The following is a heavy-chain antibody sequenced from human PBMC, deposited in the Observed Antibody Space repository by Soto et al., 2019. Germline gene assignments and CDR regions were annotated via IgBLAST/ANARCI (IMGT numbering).Heavy chain of an antibody. V-gene: IGHV4-59*01. J-gene: IGHJ4*02. CDR2: IYYSGST. D-gene: IGHD3-22*01. CDR3: ARSYYYDTGAYWAY. CDR1: YVSISTYY. Sequence: SETLSLTCTVSYVSISTYYWSWIRQPPGKGLEWIGDIYYSGSTNYNPSLKSRVTISVDTSKNQFSVKLSSVTAADTAVYYCARSYYYDTGAYWAYWGQGTPVTVSS.